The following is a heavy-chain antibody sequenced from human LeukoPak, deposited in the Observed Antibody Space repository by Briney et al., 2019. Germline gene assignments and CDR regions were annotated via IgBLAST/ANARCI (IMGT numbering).Heavy chain of an antibody. Sequence: SETLSLTCTVSGGSISSIIYYWGWIRQPPGKGLEWIGSISYSGNTYYNPSLKSRVTISVDTSKNQFSLKLSSVTAADTAVYYCARYPYYYESSGYYHYFDYWGQGTLVTVSS. CDR1: GGSISSIIYY. V-gene: IGHV4-39*01. J-gene: IGHJ4*02. CDR3: ARYPYYYESSGYYHYFDY. CDR2: ISYSGNT. D-gene: IGHD3-22*01.